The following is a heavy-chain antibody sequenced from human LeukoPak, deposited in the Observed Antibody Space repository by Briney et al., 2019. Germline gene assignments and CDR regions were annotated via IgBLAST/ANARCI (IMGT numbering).Heavy chain of an antibody. V-gene: IGHV3-7*01. CDR1: GFAFNGYY. CDR3: AKDVDGDSEHPYDF. Sequence: GGSLRLTCAASGFAFNGYYMSWVRQAPGKGLEWVANINQDGSDKYYVDSVKGRFTISRDNAKKSVYLQMDSLRVEDTAVYYCAKDVDGDSEHPYDFWGQGTLVTVSP. D-gene: IGHD5-24*01. CDR2: INQDGSDK. J-gene: IGHJ4*02.